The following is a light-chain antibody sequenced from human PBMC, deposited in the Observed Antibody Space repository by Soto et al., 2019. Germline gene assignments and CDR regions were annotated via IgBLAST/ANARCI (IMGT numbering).Light chain of an antibody. CDR2: DAS. J-gene: IGKJ1*01. CDR3: QQRSNWPWT. Sequence: EIVMTQSPATLSVSPGEGATLSCRASQNINSNLAWYQQKPGQAPRLLIYDASNRATGIPARFSGSGSGTDFTLTISSLEPEDFAVYYCQQRSNWPWTFGQGTKVDIK. V-gene: IGKV3-11*01. CDR1: QNINSN.